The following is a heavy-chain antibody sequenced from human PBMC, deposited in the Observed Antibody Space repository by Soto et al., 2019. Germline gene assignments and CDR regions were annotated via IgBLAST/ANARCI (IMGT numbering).Heavy chain of an antibody. J-gene: IGHJ4*02. D-gene: IGHD5-12*01. CDR3: ARVVWLRLLFDY. CDR2: IYYSGST. Sequence: SETLSLTCTVSGGSISSGGYYWSWIRQHPGKGLEWIGYIYYSGSTYYNPSLKSRVTISVDTSKNQFSLKLSSVTAADTAVYYCARVVWLRLLFDYWGQGTLVTVSS. CDR1: GGSISSGGYY. V-gene: IGHV4-31*03.